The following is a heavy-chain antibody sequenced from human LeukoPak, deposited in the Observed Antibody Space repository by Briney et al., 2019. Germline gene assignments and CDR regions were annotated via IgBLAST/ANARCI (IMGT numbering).Heavy chain of an antibody. Sequence: PSETLSLTCAVYGGSFSGYYWSWIRQPPGKGLEWIGEINHSGSTNYNPSLKSRVTISVDTSKNQFSLKLSSVTAADTAVYYCARGWELQNPRGWFDPWGQGTLVTVSS. CDR2: INHSGST. CDR1: GGSFSGYY. V-gene: IGHV4-34*01. CDR3: ARGWELQNPRGWFDP. J-gene: IGHJ5*02. D-gene: IGHD1-26*01.